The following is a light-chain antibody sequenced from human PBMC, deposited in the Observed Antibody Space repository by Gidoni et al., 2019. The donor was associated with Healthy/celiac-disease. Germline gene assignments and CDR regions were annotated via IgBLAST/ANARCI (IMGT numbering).Light chain of an antibody. CDR3: CSYAGSYTFV. Sequence: QSALPQPRPVSGSPGQSVTISCTGTSRAVGGYNYVSWYQQHPGKAPKLMIYDVSKRPSGVPDRFSGSKSGNTASLTISGLQAEDEADYYCCSYAGSYTFVFGTGTKVTVL. CDR1: SRAVGGYNY. J-gene: IGLJ1*01. V-gene: IGLV2-11*01. CDR2: DVS.